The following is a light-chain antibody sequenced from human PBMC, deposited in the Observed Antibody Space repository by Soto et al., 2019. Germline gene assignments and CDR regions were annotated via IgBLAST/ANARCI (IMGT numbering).Light chain of an antibody. Sequence: QSVLTQPASVSGSPGQSITISCTGTSSDVGGYNFVSWYQQHPGKAPKFIIYYVRNRPSGVSNRFSGSRSGNTASLTISGLQAEYEADYYCSSYTSSSTVIFGGGTKLTVL. CDR3: SSYTSSSTVI. V-gene: IGLV2-14*03. CDR2: YVR. CDR1: SSDVGGYNF. J-gene: IGLJ2*01.